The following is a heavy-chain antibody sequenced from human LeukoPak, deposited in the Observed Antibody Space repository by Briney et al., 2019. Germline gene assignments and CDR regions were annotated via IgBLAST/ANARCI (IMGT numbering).Heavy chain of an antibody. Sequence: GASLQISGKGSGSSFTTNWSGWGRQLPGKGQEWMGIIYPGDSETRYSPSFQGQVTISADKSITTAYLQWSSLKASDTAMYYCVRSRGYSYGYSYYFDYWGQGTLVTVSS. CDR2: IYPGDSET. CDR3: VRSRGYSYGYSYYFDY. CDR1: GSSFTTNW. V-gene: IGHV5-51*01. J-gene: IGHJ4*02. D-gene: IGHD5-18*01.